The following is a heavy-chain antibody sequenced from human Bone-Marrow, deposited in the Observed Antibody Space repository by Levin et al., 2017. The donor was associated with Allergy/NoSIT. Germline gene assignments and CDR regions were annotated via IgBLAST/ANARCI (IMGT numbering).Heavy chain of an antibody. CDR3: ARDPARVYYDSSGYSGDH. CDR2: ITSSGDST. D-gene: IGHD3-22*01. J-gene: IGHJ4*02. CDR1: GFTFRHYT. V-gene: IGHV3-48*02. Sequence: GGSLRLSCAASGFTFRHYTMNWVRQAPGKGLEWVSCITSSGDSTYYADSVKGRFTISRDNAKNSLYLQLNRLRDEDTAMYYCARDPARVYYDSSGYSGDHWGQGTLVTVSS.